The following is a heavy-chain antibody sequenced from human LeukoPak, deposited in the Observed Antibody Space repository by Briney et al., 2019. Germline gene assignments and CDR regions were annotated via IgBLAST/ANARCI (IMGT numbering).Heavy chain of an antibody. D-gene: IGHD3-22*01. CDR1: GYTFTSYY. CDR2: INPSGGST. V-gene: IGHV1-46*01. J-gene: IGHJ4*02. Sequence: ASVKVSCKASGYTFTSYYMHWVRQGPGQGLEWMGIINPSGGSTSYAQKFQGRVTMTRDTSTSTVYMELSSLRSEDTAVYYCARDESSGYHDYWGQGTLVTVSS. CDR3: ARDESSGYHDY.